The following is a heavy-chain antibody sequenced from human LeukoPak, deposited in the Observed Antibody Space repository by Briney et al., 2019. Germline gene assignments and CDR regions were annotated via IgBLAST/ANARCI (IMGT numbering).Heavy chain of an antibody. Sequence: SETLSLTCTVSGGSISSYYWSWIRQPPGKGLEWIGYIYYSGSTNYNPSLKNRVTISVDTSKNQFSLKLSSVTAADTAVYYCARDRVTTTLWSQGTLVTVSS. CDR1: GGSISSYY. V-gene: IGHV4-59*01. CDR3: ARDRVTTTL. J-gene: IGHJ4*02. CDR2: IYYSGST. D-gene: IGHD1-14*01.